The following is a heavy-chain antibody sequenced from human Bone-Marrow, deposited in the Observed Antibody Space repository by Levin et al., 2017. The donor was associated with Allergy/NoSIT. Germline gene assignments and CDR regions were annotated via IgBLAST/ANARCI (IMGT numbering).Heavy chain of an antibody. CDR2: VSYHGRDT. V-gene: IGHV3-30*04. CDR3: ARFEVVVPTN. CDR1: GFTFSNYA. D-gene: IGHD2-15*01. Sequence: GESLKISCAASGFTFSNYAMHWVRQAPGKGLEWVAAVSYHGRDTYYADSVKGRFTISRDNSKNTLYLQMNSLGAEDTAVYYCARFEVVVPTNWGQGTLVTVSS. J-gene: IGHJ4*02.